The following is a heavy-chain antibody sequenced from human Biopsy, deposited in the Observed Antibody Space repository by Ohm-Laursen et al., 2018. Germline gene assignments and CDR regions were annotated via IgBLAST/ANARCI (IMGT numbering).Heavy chain of an antibody. CDR2: INNDGSDT. CDR3: VRDTRVEGVAS. CDR1: GFTFSSNW. V-gene: IGHV3-74*01. Sequence: GSLRLSCTASGFTFSSNWMHWVRQPPGKGLMWVSRINNDGSDTTYADSVTGRFTVSRDNAKNTLYLQMNSLRADDPGVYFCVRDTRVEGVASWGQGTLVTVSS. J-gene: IGHJ4*02. D-gene: IGHD1-1*01.